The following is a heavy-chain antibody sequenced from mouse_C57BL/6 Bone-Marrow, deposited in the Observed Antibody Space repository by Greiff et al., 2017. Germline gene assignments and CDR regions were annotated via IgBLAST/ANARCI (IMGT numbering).Heavy chain of an antibody. V-gene: IGHV1-50*01. CDR3: ARGGPYY. CDR2: IDPSDSYT. Sequence: VQLQQSGAELVKPGASVKLSCKASGYTFTSYWRQWVKQRPGQGLEWIGEIDPSDSYTNYNQKFKGKATLTVDTSSSTAYMQLSSLTSEDSAVYYCARGGPYYWGQGTTLTVSS. CDR1: GYTFTSYW. J-gene: IGHJ2*01.